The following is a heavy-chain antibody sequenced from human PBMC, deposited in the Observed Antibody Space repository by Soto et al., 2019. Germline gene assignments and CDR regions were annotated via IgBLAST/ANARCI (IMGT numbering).Heavy chain of an antibody. J-gene: IGHJ4*02. CDR2: IIPIVGTA. V-gene: IGHV1-69*01. Sequence: QVQLVQSGAEVKKPGSSVKVSCKASGGTFSSYAISWVRQAPGQGLEWMGGIIPIVGTANYAQKFQGRVTITADESTSTAYMELSSLRSEDTAVYYCAREAASLVYCSAPDYWGQGTLVTVSS. CDR1: GGTFSSYA. CDR3: AREAASLVYCSAPDY. D-gene: IGHD2-21*01.